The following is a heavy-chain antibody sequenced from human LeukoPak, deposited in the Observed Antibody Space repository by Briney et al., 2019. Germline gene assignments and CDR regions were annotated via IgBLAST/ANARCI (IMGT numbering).Heavy chain of an antibody. J-gene: IGHJ4*02. D-gene: IGHD3-10*01. CDR3: ARRYSGVGGGLDY. CDR2: INPRGGST. Sequence: ASVKVSCKASGYTFTSYYMHWVRQAPGQGLEWMGIINPRGGSTSYAQKFQGRVTITRDTSKNQFSLKLSSVTAADTAVYYCARRYSGVGGGLDYWGQGTLVTVSS. V-gene: IGHV1-46*01. CDR1: GYTFTSYY.